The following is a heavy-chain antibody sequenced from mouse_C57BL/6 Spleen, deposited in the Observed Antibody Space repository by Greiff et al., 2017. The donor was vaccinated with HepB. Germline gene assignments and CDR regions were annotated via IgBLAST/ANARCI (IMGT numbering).Heavy chain of an antibody. CDR1: GFNIKDDY. D-gene: IGHD2-5*01. Sequence: VQLQQSGAELVRPGASVKLSCTASGFNIKDDYMHWVKQRPEQGLEWIGWIDPENGDTKYASKFQGKATITADTSSNTAYLQLSSLTSEDTAVYYCTTQGSNYHYYFDYWGQGTTLTVSS. V-gene: IGHV14-4*01. CDR3: TTQGSNYHYYFDY. CDR2: IDPENGDT. J-gene: IGHJ2*01.